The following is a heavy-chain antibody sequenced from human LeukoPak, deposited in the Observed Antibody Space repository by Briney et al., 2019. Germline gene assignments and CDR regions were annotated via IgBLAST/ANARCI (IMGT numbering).Heavy chain of an antibody. J-gene: IGHJ4*02. CDR1: GFTFSSYA. V-gene: IGHV3-30-3*01. D-gene: IGHD3-22*01. Sequence: GGSLRLSCAASGFTFSSYAMHWVRQAPGKGLEWVAVISYDGSNKYYADSVKGRFTISRDNSKNTLYLQMNSLRAEDTAVYYCASDYYDSSGAPDYWGQGTLVTVSS. CDR3: ASDYYDSSGAPDY. CDR2: ISYDGSNK.